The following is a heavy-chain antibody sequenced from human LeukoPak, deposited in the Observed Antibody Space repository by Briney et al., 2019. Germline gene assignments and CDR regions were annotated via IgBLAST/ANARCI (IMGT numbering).Heavy chain of an antibody. CDR2: INHSGST. V-gene: IGHV4-34*01. CDR1: GGSFSGYY. Sequence: SETLSLTCAVYGGSFSGYYWSWIRQPPGKGLEWIGEINHSGSTNYNPSLKSRVTISVDTSKNQFSLKLSSVTAADTAVYYCARGDNPPLDYWGQGTLVTVSS. CDR3: ARGDNPPLDY. D-gene: IGHD1-14*01. J-gene: IGHJ4*02.